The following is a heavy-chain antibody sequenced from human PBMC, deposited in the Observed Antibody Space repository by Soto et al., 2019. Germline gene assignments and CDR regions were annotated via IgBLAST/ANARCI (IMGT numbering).Heavy chain of an antibody. Sequence: SETLSLTCAVYGGSFSGYYWSWIRQPPGKGLEWIGEINHSGSTNYNPSLKSRVTISVDTSKKQVSLKLSSVTAADMAVYYCARYSSPYYFDCWGQGTRVTVSS. CDR1: GGSFSGYY. D-gene: IGHD2-21*01. J-gene: IGHJ4*02. CDR3: ARYSSPYYFDC. CDR2: INHSGST. V-gene: IGHV4-34*01.